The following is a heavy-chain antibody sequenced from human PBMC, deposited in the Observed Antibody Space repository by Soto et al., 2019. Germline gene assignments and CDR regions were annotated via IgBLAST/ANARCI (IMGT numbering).Heavy chain of an antibody. V-gene: IGHV4-39*01. CDR1: GGSILDSTYY. J-gene: IGHJ5*02. D-gene: IGHD3-22*01. CDR2: IFYSGGT. CDR3: ARKASGYYYGWFDP. Sequence: QLLLQESGPGLVKPSETLSLTCTVSGGSILDSTYYWAWIRQSPGKGLEWIGTIFYSGGTFYTPSLKIRVTMSVDTSNNQFSLKRSSVTAADTAVYYCARKASGYYYGWFDPWGQGTLVTVSS.